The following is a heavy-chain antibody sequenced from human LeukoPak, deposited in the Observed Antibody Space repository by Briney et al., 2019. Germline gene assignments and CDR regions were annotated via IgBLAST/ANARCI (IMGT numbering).Heavy chain of an antibody. V-gene: IGHV4-34*01. D-gene: IGHD3-10*01. Sequence: SETLSLTCAVYGGSFSGYYWSWIRQPPGKGLEWIGEINHSGSTNYNPSLKSRVTISVDTSKNQFSLKLSSVTAADTAVYYCARTLWFGYNWYDPWGQGTLVTVSS. CDR2: INHSGST. CDR3: ARTLWFGYNWYDP. J-gene: IGHJ5*02. CDR1: GGSFSGYY.